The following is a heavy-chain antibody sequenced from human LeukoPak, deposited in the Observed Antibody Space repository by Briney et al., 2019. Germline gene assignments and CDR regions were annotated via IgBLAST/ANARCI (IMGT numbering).Heavy chain of an antibody. V-gene: IGHV4-34*01. D-gene: IGHD2-8*01. CDR1: GGSFCGYY. J-gene: IGHJ4*02. CDR3: ARAGVRIILMVYAVFDY. CDR2: INHSEST. Sequence: PSETLSLTCAVYGGSFCGYYWSWICQSPGKGLEWIGEINHSESTSYNPSLKSRVTISVDTSKNQFSLKLSSVTAADTAVYYCARAGVRIILMVYAVFDYWGQGTLVTVSS.